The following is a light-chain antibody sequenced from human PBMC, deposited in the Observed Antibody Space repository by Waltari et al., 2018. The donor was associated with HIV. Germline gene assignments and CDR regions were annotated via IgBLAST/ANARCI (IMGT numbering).Light chain of an antibody. CDR3: HQGVDLPPT. J-gene: IGKJ1*01. V-gene: IGKV6-21*01. Sequence: EIVLTQSPDFQSVTPKEKVIITCRASQSIRSNLHWYQQKPDQSPKLVIKYASQSFSGVPPRFSGCGFGTDFTLTINSLEAEDAATYYCHQGVDLPPTFGQGTKVEIK. CDR1: QSIRSN. CDR2: YAS.